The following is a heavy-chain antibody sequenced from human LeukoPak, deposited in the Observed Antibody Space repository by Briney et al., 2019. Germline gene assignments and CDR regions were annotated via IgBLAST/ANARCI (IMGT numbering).Heavy chain of an antibody. V-gene: IGHV3-74*01. Sequence: GGSLRLSCAASGFTFSSYWMHWVRPAPGKGLVWVSRINMDGSSISYADSVKGRFTISRDNAKNTLYLQMNSLRAEDTAVYHCTRGNYYAMDVWGQGTTVTVSS. CDR3: TRGNYYAMDV. CDR2: INMDGSSI. J-gene: IGHJ6*02. CDR1: GFTFSSYW.